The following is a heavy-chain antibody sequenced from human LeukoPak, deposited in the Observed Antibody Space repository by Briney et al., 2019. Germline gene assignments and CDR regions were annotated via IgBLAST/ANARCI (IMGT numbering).Heavy chain of an antibody. V-gene: IGHV1-18*01. J-gene: IGHJ4*02. CDR2: LSTYNGNI. D-gene: IGHD3-10*01. Sequence: ASVKVSCKASGYTFTSSAINWVRQAPGQGLEWMGWLSTYNGNIHYAQKLQGRVTMTTDTSTSTAYMELRSLRSDDTAVYYCARDFYGSRPGAFDYWGQGTLITVSS. CDR3: ARDFYGSRPGAFDY. CDR1: GYTFTSSA.